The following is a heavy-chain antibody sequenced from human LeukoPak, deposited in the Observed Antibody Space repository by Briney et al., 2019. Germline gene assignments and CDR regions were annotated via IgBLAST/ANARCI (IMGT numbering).Heavy chain of an antibody. CDR1: GGSISSGDYY. CDR3: AREVVEGSGPVGDY. CDR2: IYYSGST. V-gene: IGHV4-30-4*01. J-gene: IGHJ4*02. D-gene: IGHD3-10*01. Sequence: PSQTLSLTCTVSGGSISSGDYYWSWIRQPPGKGLEWIGYIYYSGSTYYNPSLKSRVTISVDTSKNQFSLKLSSVTAADTAVYYCAREVVEGSGPVGDYWGQGTLVTVSS.